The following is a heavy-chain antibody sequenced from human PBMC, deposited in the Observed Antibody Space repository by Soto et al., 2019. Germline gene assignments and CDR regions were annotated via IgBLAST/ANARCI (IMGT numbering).Heavy chain of an antibody. Sequence: QVQLVQSGAEVKKPGSSVKISCKASGGTLSSYTFSWVRQAPGQDLEWMGGIIPLFGTADYAQRFQDRLTITADQSTSTADMELSSLRSEDTAVYYCAREGFSGSYFPNWGQGTLVTVSS. CDR1: GGTLSSYT. CDR3: AREGFSGSYFPN. CDR2: IIPLFGTA. D-gene: IGHD1-26*01. J-gene: IGHJ1*01. V-gene: IGHV1-69*01.